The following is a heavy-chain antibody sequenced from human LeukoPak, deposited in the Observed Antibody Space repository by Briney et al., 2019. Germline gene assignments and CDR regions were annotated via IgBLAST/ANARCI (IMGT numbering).Heavy chain of an antibody. J-gene: IGHJ4*02. Sequence: GGSLRLSCAASGFTFDDYAMHWVRHAPGKGQEWVSGISWNSGSIGYADSVKGRFTISRDNAKNSLYLQMNSLRAEDTALYYCAKARWGRALWFGEYDYWGQGTLVTVSS. CDR3: AKARWGRALWFGEYDY. D-gene: IGHD3-10*01. V-gene: IGHV3-9*01. CDR2: ISWNSGSI. CDR1: GFTFDDYA.